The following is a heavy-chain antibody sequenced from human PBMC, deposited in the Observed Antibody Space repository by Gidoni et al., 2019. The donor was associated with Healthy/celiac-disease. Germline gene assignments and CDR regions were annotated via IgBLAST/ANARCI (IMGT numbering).Heavy chain of an antibody. V-gene: IGHV3-48*02. J-gene: IGHJ3*02. CDR3: ARGPILSAYCGGDCSLNNDAFDI. CDR2: ISSSSSTI. D-gene: IGHD2-21*01. Sequence: EVQLVESGGGLVQPGGSLRLSCAASGFTFSSYSMNWVLQAPGKGLEWVSYISSSSSTIYYADSVKGRFTISRDNAKNSLYLQMNSLRDEDTAVYYCARGPILSAYCGGDCSLNNDAFDIWGQGTMVTVSS. CDR1: GFTFSSYS.